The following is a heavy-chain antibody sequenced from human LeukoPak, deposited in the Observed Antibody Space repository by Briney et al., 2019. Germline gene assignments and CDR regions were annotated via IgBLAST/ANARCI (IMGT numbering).Heavy chain of an antibody. CDR3: ARDLFFGGYGDAFDI. V-gene: IGHV3-9*01. J-gene: IGHJ3*02. D-gene: IGHD3-3*01. CDR2: ISWNSETI. Sequence: PGGSLRLSCAASGFTFDDCAMHWVRQAPGKGLEWVSGISWNSETIAYADSVKGRFTISRDNAKNSLYLQMNSLRAEDTAVYYCARDLFFGGYGDAFDIWGQGTMVTVSS. CDR1: GFTFDDCA.